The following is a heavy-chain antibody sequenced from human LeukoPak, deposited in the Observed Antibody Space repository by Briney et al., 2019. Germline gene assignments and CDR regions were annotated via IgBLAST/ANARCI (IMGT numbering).Heavy chain of an antibody. CDR3: ARATSSNIAAAPFDY. J-gene: IGHJ4*02. CDR2: IYSGGST. V-gene: IGHV3-66*01. D-gene: IGHD6-13*01. CDR1: GFTVSSNY. Sequence: GGSLRLSCAASGFTVSSNYMSWVRQAPGKGLEWVSVIYSGGSTYYADSVKGRFTISRDNSKNTLYLQMNSLRAEDTAVYYCARATSSNIAAAPFDYWGQGTLVTVSS.